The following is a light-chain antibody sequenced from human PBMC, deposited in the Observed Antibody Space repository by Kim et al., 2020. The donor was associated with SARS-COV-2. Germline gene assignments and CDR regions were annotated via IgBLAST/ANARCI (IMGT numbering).Light chain of an antibody. V-gene: IGKV1-5*03. J-gene: IGKJ2*01. Sequence: DIQMTQSPSTLSASVGDRITITCRASQSFTDWLAWFQQKPGKAPKLLIYKASTLEGGVPSRFSGSASGAEFTLTISSLQPDDFATYYCQQYTVYPFTFGQGTKLEI. CDR1: QSFTDW. CDR3: QQYTVYPFT. CDR2: KAS.